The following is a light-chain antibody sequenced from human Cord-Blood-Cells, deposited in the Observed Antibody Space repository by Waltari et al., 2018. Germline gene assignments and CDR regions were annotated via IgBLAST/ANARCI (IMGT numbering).Light chain of an antibody. V-gene: IGLV3-1*01. CDR2: QES. CDR3: QAWDSSTVV. Sequence: SYELTQPPSVSVSPGQTASITCSGDKLGDKYACWYQKKPGQSPVLVIYQESKRPSGILEHFAGSNSGNTATLTSGGTQAMDEADYYCQAWDSSTVVFGGGTKLTVL. CDR1: KLGDKY. J-gene: IGLJ2*01.